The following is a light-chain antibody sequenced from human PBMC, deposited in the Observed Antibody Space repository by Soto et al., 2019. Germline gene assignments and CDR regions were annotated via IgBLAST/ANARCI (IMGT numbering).Light chain of an antibody. V-gene: IGKV1-17*01. Sequence: IQMTQSPSSLSTSVGDRVTITCRASQGISFDVAWYQQKPGKAPKLLIYAASSLQSGVPSGFSGSGSGTEFTLTISSLQTDDFATYYCQQYNSYWTFGQGTKVDIK. CDR3: QQYNSYWT. CDR1: QGISFD. J-gene: IGKJ1*01. CDR2: AAS.